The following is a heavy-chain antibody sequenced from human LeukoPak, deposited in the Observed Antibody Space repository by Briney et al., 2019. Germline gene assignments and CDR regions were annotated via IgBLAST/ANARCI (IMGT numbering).Heavy chain of an antibody. CDR1: GGSISSYY. V-gene: IGHV4-59*08. Sequence: SKTLSLTCTVSGGSISSYYWSWIRQPPGKGLEWIAYIYYSGSTNYNPSLKSRVTISVDTSKNQLSLKLSSVTAADTAVYYCARHGVAVAGSSLYYYMDVWGKGTTVTVSS. J-gene: IGHJ6*03. CDR3: ARHGVAVAGSSLYYYMDV. D-gene: IGHD6-19*01. CDR2: IYYSGST.